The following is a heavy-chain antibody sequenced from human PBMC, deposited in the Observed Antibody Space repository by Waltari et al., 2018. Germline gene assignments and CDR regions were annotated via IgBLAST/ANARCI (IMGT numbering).Heavy chain of an antibody. CDR3: ARRRVVVNAFDI. J-gene: IGHJ3*02. D-gene: IGHD2-15*01. Sequence: QVQLQQWGAGLLKPSETLSLTCAVYGGSFSGYYWSWIRQPPGKGLEVIGEINHSGSTNYNPSLKSRVTISVDTSKNQFSLKLSSVTAADTAVYYCARRRVVVNAFDIWGQGTMVTVSS. CDR1: GGSFSGYY. CDR2: INHSGST. V-gene: IGHV4-34*01.